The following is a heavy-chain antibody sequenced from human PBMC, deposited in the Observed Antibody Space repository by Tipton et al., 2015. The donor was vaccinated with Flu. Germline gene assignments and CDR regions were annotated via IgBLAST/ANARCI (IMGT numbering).Heavy chain of an antibody. V-gene: IGHV3-23*01. CDR3: AKEVSEWELLGYFDY. Sequence: SLRLSCAASGFTFSSYAMSWVRQAPGKGLEGVSAISGSGGSTYYADSVKGRFTISRDNSKNTLYLQMNSLRAEDTAVYYCAKEVSEWELLGYFDYWGHGTLVTVSS. D-gene: IGHD1-26*01. CDR2: ISGSGGST. CDR1: GFTFSSYA. J-gene: IGHJ4*01.